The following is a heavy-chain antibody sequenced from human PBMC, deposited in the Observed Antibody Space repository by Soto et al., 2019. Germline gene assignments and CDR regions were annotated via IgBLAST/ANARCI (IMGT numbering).Heavy chain of an antibody. Sequence: PGEFLKISCKGSGYTFTTYCIGWVRQRPGTGLEWMGIVSSGDSNTRYSPSFQGQVTISADKSINTAYLQWSSLKASDTAMYYCARGGYGDNSEDAFYIWGQGTMVTVSS. CDR1: GYTFTTYC. J-gene: IGHJ3*02. CDR2: VSSGDSNT. CDR3: ARGGYGDNSEDAFYI. V-gene: IGHV5-51*01. D-gene: IGHD5-18*01.